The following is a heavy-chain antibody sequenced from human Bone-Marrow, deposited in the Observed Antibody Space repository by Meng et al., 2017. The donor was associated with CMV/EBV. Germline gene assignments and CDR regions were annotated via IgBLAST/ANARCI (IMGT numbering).Heavy chain of an antibody. Sequence: GGSLRLSCAASGFTFDNYGMSWVRQAPGKGLEWVAVISYDGSNKYYADSVKGRFTISRDNSKNTLYLQMNSLRAEDTAVYYCAREGRDYGLDYWGQGTLVTVSS. V-gene: IGHV3-30*03. D-gene: IGHD4-17*01. J-gene: IGHJ4*02. CDR3: AREGRDYGLDY. CDR2: ISYDGSNK. CDR1: GFTFDNYG.